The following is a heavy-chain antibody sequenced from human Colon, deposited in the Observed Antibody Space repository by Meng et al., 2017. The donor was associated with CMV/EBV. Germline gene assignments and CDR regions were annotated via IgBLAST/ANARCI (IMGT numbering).Heavy chain of an antibody. CDR1: GFTFSSYG. CDR2: IRNDRSYE. J-gene: IGHJ4*02. CDR3: AKVADYADFVMEY. Sequence: VHLVESGGGGVQPGGALRRACAASGFTFSSYGMHWVRQAPGKGLEWVTFIRNDRSYEYYADSVQGRFTVSRDNSKNTMYLQMNSLGGDDTAVYYCAKVADYADFVMEYWGQGTLVTVSS. V-gene: IGHV3-30*02. D-gene: IGHD4-17*01.